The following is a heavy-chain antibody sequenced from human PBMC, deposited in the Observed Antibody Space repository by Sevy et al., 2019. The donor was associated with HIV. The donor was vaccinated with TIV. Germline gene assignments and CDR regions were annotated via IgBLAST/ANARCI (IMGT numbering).Heavy chain of an antibody. D-gene: IGHD4-17*01. CDR2: INHSGST. J-gene: IGHJ4*02. CDR1: GGSFSGYY. V-gene: IGHV4-34*01. Sequence: SETLSLTCAVYGGSFSGYYWSWSRQPPGKGLEWIGEINHSGSTNYNPTLKSRVTISVDTSKNQFSLKLSSVTAADTAVYYCARVNDYGAYWGQGTLVTVSS. CDR3: ARVNDYGAY.